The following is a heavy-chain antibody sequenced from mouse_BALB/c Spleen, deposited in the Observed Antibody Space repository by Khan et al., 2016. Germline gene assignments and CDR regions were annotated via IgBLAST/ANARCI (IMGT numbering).Heavy chain of an antibody. Sequence: EVQLQESGPSLVKPSQTLSITCSVTDDSITSGYWNWIRKFPGNKLEYMGYISYSGSTYYNPSLKSRISITRDTSKSQYYLQLNSVTTEDTSTYYWAGDYGHFFDFWGQGTTLTVSS. J-gene: IGHJ2*01. V-gene: IGHV3-8*02. CDR3: AGDYGHFFDF. D-gene: IGHD1-1*02. CDR1: DDSITSGY. CDR2: ISYSGST.